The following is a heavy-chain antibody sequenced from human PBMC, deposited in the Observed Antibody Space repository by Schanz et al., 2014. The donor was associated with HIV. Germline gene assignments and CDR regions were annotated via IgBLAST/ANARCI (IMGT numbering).Heavy chain of an antibody. CDR3: ALSRPSGYGGSWYFDL. V-gene: IGHV3-74*01. D-gene: IGHD2-15*01. J-gene: IGHJ2*01. CDR2: MDLDGSTT. Sequence: VQLVESGGSLVQPGRSLRLSCAASKFTFTDYAMHWVRQAPGKGLVWVSRMDLDGSTTNYADSVKGRFTISRDNAKNTLYLQMDSLRAEDTAVYYCALSRPSGYGGSWYFDLWGRGTLVAVSS. CDR1: KFTFTDYA.